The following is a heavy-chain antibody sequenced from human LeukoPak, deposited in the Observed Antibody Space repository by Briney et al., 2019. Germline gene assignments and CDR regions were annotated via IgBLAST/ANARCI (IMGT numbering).Heavy chain of an antibody. CDR1: GGSVSSVGYY. CDR3: ARADTYYYDSSGYPNGFDP. V-gene: IGHV4-61*08. D-gene: IGHD3-22*01. CDR2: IYYSGDT. Sequence: PSETLSLTCTVSGGSVSSVGYYWSWIRQPPGEGLEWIGYIYYSGDTNYNPSPKSRVTISVDTSKKQFSLKLSSVTAADTAVYYCARADTYYYDSSGYPNGFDPWGQGTLVTVSS. J-gene: IGHJ5*02.